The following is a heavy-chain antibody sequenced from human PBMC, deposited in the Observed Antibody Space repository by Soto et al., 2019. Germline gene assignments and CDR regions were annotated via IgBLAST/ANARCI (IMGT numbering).Heavy chain of an antibody. J-gene: IGHJ6*02. Sequence: QVQLVESGGGLVKPGGSLRLSCAASGFTFSDYYMSWIRQAPGKGLEWVSYISSSGSTIYYADSVKGRFTISRDNAKNSLYRQMNGLRAEDTAVYYWARQWGSSGYSLSGMDVWGQGTTVTVSS. CDR2: ISSSGSTI. CDR3: ARQWGSSGYSLSGMDV. V-gene: IGHV3-11*01. D-gene: IGHD6-13*01. CDR1: GFTFSDYY.